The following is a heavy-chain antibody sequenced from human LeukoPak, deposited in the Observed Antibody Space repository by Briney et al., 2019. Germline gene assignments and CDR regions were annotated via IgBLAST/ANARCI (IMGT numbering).Heavy chain of an antibody. V-gene: IGHV4-61*02. D-gene: IGHD3-3*01. CDR3: ARGLGLGWSGYSVWWFDL. CDR2: ISSSGST. Sequence: SETLSLTCTVSGDSISSGDYYWSWIRQPAGKGLEWIGRISSSGSTNYNPSLKSRVTISVDTSKNQFSLKLSSVTAADPALYCCARGLGLGWSGYSVWWFDLWGQGTLVTVSS. CDR1: GDSISSGDYY. J-gene: IGHJ5*02.